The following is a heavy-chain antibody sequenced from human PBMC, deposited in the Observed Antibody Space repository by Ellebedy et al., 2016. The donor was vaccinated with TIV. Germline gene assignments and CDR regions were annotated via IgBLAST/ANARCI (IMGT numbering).Heavy chain of an antibody. CDR2: ISSSSSYI. D-gene: IGHD3-22*01. CDR1: GFTFSSYS. Sequence: GGSLRLXXAASGFTFSSYSMNWVRQAPGKGLEWVSSISSSSSYIYYADSVKGRFTISRDNAKNSLYLQMNSLRAEDTAVYYCARDRREYYYDSSGYYPDYWGQGTLVTVSS. V-gene: IGHV3-21*01. J-gene: IGHJ4*02. CDR3: ARDRREYYYDSSGYYPDY.